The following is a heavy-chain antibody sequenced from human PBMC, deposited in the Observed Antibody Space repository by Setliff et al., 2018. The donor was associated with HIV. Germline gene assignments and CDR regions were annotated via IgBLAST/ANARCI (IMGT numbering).Heavy chain of an antibody. Sequence: ASVKVSCKASGYNFTVYDINWVRQATGQGLEWMGWMNPNNGNTGYAEKFQGRVTMTRDTSISTAYMELSSLRSDDTAVYYCARGTAPRPASVLEFLEWLFPNWFDPWGQGTLVTVS. D-gene: IGHD3-3*02. CDR2: MNPNNGNT. V-gene: IGHV1-8*02. J-gene: IGHJ5*02. CDR1: GYNFTVYD. CDR3: ARGTAPRPASVLEFLEWLFPNWFDP.